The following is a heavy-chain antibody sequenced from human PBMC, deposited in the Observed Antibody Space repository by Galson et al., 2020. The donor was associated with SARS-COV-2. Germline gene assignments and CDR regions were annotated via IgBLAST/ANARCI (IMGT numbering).Heavy chain of an antibody. D-gene: IGHD3-3*01. CDR2: IHHDGIDE. V-gene: IGHV3-30*02. Sequence: GGSLRLSCAASRFTFSTYGMHWVRQAPGKGLEWVAFIHHDGIDEYPSDSVKGRFTISRDNSKSTLYLQMTSLRVDDTAVYYCAYDFWSAFSGPGKNYNYYYMDGWGKGTTVTVSS. CDR3: AYDFWSAFSGPGKNYNYYYMDG. CDR1: RFTFSTYG. J-gene: IGHJ6*03.